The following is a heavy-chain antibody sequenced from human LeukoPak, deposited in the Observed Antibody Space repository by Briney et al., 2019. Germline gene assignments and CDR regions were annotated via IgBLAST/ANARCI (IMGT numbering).Heavy chain of an antibody. Sequence: PGGSLTLSCAASGFTFSSYWMSWVRQAPGKGLEWVANIKQDGSEKYYVDSVRGRFTISRDNAKNSLYLQMNSLRAEVTAVYYCAREMEAGGYYVDYWGQGTLVTVSS. V-gene: IGHV3-7*01. J-gene: IGHJ4*02. CDR3: AREMEAGGYYVDY. CDR1: GFTFSSYW. D-gene: IGHD2-8*02. CDR2: IKQDGSEK.